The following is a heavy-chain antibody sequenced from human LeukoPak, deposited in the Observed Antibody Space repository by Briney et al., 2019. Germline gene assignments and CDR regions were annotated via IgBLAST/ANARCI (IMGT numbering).Heavy chain of an antibody. CDR1: GFTFRSYS. D-gene: IGHD3-22*01. Sequence: GGSLRLSCAASGFTFRSYSMNWVRQAPGKGLEWGSYISGSSSTIYYADSVKGRFTISRDNGKNTLYLQMNSLRAEDTAVYYCARGSTYYDSSGQVPFDYWGQGTLVTVSS. V-gene: IGHV3-48*01. CDR2: ISGSSSTI. J-gene: IGHJ4*02. CDR3: ARGSTYYDSSGQVPFDY.